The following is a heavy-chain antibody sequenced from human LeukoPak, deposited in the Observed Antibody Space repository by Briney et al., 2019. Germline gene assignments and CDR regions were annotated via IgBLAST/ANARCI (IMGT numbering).Heavy chain of an antibody. J-gene: IGHJ4*02. CDR1: GFTFSSYG. CDR2: ISYDGSNK. V-gene: IGHV3-30*19. CDR3: ARMARDYGGNLYYFDY. Sequence: GGSLRLSCAASGFTFSSYGMHWVRQAPGKGLEWVAVISYDGSNKYYADSVKGRFTISRDNSKNTLYLQMNSLRAEDTAVYYCARMARDYGGNLYYFDYWGQGTLVTVSS. D-gene: IGHD4-23*01.